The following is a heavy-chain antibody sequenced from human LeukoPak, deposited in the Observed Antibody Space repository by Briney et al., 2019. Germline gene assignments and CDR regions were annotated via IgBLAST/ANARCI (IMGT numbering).Heavy chain of an antibody. V-gene: IGHV3-23*01. CDR2: ISGSGGST. CDR1: GFTFSSYA. J-gene: IGHJ6*02. CDR3: AKPTAAGHYYYYYYGMDV. D-gene: IGHD6-13*01. Sequence: PGGSLRLSCAASGFTFSSYAMSWVRQAPGKGLEWVSAISGSGGSTYYADSVKGRFTISRDNSKNTLYLQMNSLRAEDTAVYYCAKPTAAGHYYYYYYGMDVWGQGTTVTVSS.